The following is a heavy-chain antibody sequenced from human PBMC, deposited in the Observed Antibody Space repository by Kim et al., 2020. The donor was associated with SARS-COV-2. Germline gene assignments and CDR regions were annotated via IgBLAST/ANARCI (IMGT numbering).Heavy chain of an antibody. CDR1: GGSISSSSYY. V-gene: IGHV4-39*01. J-gene: IGHJ6*02. CDR3: ASSPILRFLEWLLPQTTYYYYGMDV. D-gene: IGHD3-3*01. Sequence: SETLSLTCTVSGGSISSSSYYWGWIRQPPGKGLEWIGSIYYSGSTYYNPSLKSRVTISVDTSKNQFSLKLSSVTAADTAVYYCASSPILRFLEWLLPQTTYYYYGMDVWGQGTTVTVSS. CDR2: IYYSGST.